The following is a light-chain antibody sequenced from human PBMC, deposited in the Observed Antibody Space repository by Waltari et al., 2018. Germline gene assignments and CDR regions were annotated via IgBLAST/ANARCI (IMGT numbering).Light chain of an antibody. V-gene: IGKV1-39*01. CDR1: QSVDNY. J-gene: IGKJ4*01. CDR3: QQSYSTPLT. CDR2: GAS. Sequence: DIQMTQSPSSLSASVGDRVNNTCRASQSVDNYLNWYHQKPGKAPNLLIYGASTLQSGVPSRVSGSGSGTDFTLTISNLQPEDCATYYCQQSYSTPLTFGGGTKVELK.